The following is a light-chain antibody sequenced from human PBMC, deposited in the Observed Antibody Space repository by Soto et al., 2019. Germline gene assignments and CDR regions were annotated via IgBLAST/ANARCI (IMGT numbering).Light chain of an antibody. J-gene: IGLJ2*01. CDR3: QSYDSSLSGVV. Sequence: QSVLTQPPSVSGAPGQRATISCTGSSFNIGAGYDVHWYQQLPGTAPKFLIYANSNRPSGVPDRFSGSKSGTSASLAITGLQAEDEADYYCQSYDSSLSGVVFGGGTKVTVL. V-gene: IGLV1-40*01. CDR1: SFNIGAGYD. CDR2: ANS.